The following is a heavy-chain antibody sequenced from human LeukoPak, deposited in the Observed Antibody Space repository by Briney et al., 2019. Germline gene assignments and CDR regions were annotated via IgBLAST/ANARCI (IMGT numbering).Heavy chain of an antibody. CDR2: IYTSGST. Sequence: PSETLSLTCTVSGGSISSGSYYWSWIRQPAGKGLKWIGRIYTSGSTNYNPSLKSRVTISVDTSKNQFSLKLSSVTAADTAVYYCARAPYYDSSGYGGRVFDYWGQGTLVTVSS. D-gene: IGHD3-22*01. J-gene: IGHJ4*02. CDR1: GGSISSGSYY. V-gene: IGHV4-61*02. CDR3: ARAPYYDSSGYGGRVFDY.